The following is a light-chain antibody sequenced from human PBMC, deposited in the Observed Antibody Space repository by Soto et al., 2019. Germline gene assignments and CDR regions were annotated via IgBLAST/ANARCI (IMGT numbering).Light chain of an antibody. J-gene: IGKJ1*01. Sequence: DIVMTQSPLSLPVTPGEPASISCRSSQSLLHSNGYNYLDWYLQKPGQSPQLLIYLGSNRASGVPDRLSGSGSGTDFTLKISRVEAEDVGVYYCMQALQTAWTFGQGTKVDIK. CDR3: MQALQTAWT. V-gene: IGKV2-28*01. CDR1: QSLLHSNGYNY. CDR2: LGS.